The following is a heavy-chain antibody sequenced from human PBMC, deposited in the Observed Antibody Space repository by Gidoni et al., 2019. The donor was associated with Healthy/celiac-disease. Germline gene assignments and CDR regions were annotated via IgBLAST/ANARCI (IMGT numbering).Heavy chain of an antibody. V-gene: IGHV4-39*01. Sequence: QLQLQESGPGLVKPSETLSLTCTVSGGSISSSSYYWGWIRQPPGKGLEWIGSIYYSGSTYYNPSLKSRVTISVDTSKNQFSLKLSSVTAADTAVYYCARHDNLYSSSWSLRAGNWFDPWGQGTLVTVSS. CDR2: IYYSGST. J-gene: IGHJ5*02. CDR1: GGSISSSSYY. D-gene: IGHD6-13*01. CDR3: ARHDNLYSSSWSLRAGNWFDP.